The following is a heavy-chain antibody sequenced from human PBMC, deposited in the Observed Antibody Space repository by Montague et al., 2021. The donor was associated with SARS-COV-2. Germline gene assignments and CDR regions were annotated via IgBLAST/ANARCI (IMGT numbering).Heavy chain of an antibody. J-gene: IGHJ6*02. CDR3: ACGEITTRGLIYYYGMDV. D-gene: IGHD4-11*01. Sequence: SETLSLTCAVYGGSFSGYYWTWIRQSPRKGLEWIGEINHSGSTNYNPSLKSGVTISVDTSKNQFSLKLSSVTAADTAVYYCACGEITTRGLIYYYGMDVWGQGTTVTVSS. CDR2: INHSGST. CDR1: GGSFSGYY. V-gene: IGHV4-34*01.